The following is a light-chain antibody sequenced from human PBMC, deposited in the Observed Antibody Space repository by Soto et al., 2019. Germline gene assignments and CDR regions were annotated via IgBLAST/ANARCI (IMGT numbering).Light chain of an antibody. CDR2: GAS. V-gene: IGKV3-20*01. CDR1: QSVSSSY. J-gene: IGKJ1*01. CDR3: QQYGSSPEWT. Sequence: EIVLPQSPGTLSLSPGERATLSCRASQSVSSSYLAWYQQKPGQAPRLLIYGASSRATGIPDRFSGSGSGTDLTRTISRLEPEDFEVYYCQQYGSSPEWTFGQGTKVEIK.